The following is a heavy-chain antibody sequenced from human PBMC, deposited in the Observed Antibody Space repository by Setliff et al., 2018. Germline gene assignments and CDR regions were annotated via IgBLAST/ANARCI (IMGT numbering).Heavy chain of an antibody. CDR3: AKDRVNDGIWDFDP. J-gene: IGHJ5*02. CDR2: IDQASHP. V-gene: IGHV3-53*01. D-gene: IGHD1-20*01. Sequence: GGSLRLSCATSGFTFRDYSLTWVRQAPGKGLEWVSGIDQASHPYYPDSMKGRFAISRDNSRNTISLQINDLRAEDTATYYCAKDRVNDGIWDFDPWGQGLLVTVSS. CDR1: GFTFRDYS.